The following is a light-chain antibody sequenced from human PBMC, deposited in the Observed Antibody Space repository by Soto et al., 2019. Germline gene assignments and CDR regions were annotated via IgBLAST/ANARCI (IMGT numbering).Light chain of an antibody. CDR1: HSVSSD. CDR3: QQYNNWPPT. Sequence: EIVMTQSPATLSVSPGERATLSCRASHSVSSDLAWYQQKPGQAPRLLIYGASTRAIGIPARFSGSGSGTEFTLTISSLQSEDFSVYYCQQYNNWPPTFGQGTRLEIK. V-gene: IGKV3D-15*01. J-gene: IGKJ5*01. CDR2: GAS.